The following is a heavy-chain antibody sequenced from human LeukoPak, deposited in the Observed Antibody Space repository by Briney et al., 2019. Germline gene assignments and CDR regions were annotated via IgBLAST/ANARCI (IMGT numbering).Heavy chain of an antibody. V-gene: IGHV1-69*06. Sequence: GSSVKVSCKASGGTFSSYAISWVRQAPGQGLEWMGGIIPIFGTANYAQKFRGRVTITADKSTRTAYMELSSLRSDDTAVYYCARGRSCSGGSCSRNPWGQGTLVTVSS. D-gene: IGHD2-15*01. CDR2: IIPIFGTA. CDR3: ARGRSCSGGSCSRNP. CDR1: GGTFSSYA. J-gene: IGHJ5*02.